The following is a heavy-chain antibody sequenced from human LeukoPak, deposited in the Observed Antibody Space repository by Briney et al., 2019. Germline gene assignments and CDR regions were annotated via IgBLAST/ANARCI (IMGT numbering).Heavy chain of an antibody. CDR2: INHIGRT. CDR3: ACFRKEVAGRSYYYAMDV. CDR1: GVSLSGYP. V-gene: IGHV4-34*01. D-gene: IGHD6-13*01. J-gene: IGHJ6*02. Sequence: SETLSLTCAVYGVSLSGYPWSWIRQPPGKGLEWVGEINHIGRTNYNPSLNSRITISVNISRKPISLKLNSVTAADTAVNYWACFRKEVAGRSYYYAMDVWGQGTTVTVSS.